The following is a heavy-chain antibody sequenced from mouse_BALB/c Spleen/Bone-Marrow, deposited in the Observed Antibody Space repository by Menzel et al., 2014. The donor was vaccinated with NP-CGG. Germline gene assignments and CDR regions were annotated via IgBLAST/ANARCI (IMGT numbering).Heavy chain of an antibody. D-gene: IGHD2-14*01. Sequence: QVTLKECGPELVRPGVSVKISCKGSGYTFTDYAMHWVKQSHAKSLEWIGVISTYSGNTNYNQKFKGKATMTVDKSSSTAYMELARLTSEDSAIYYCARGNRYDGAWFAYWGQGTLVTVSA. CDR3: ARGNRYDGAWFAY. V-gene: IGHV1-67*01. CDR1: GYTFTDYA. J-gene: IGHJ3*01. CDR2: ISTYSGNT.